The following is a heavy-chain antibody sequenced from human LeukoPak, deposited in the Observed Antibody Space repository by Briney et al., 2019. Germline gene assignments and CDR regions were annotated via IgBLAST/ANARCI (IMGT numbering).Heavy chain of an antibody. Sequence: GGSLRLSCAASGFTITNARMGCVRQAPGKGLEWVSLIKSKIDGGTTDFAAPVKGRFTISIDDSKHTLYLQMNSLKSEDTGVYYCTTGYGHSDFDYWGQGTLVTVSS. CDR3: TTGYGHSDFDY. V-gene: IGHV3-15*01. J-gene: IGHJ4*02. D-gene: IGHD3-3*02. CDR1: GFTITNAR. CDR2: IKSKIDGGTT.